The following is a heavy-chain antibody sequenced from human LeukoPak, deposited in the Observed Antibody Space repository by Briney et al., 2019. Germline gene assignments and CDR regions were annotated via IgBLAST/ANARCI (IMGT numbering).Heavy chain of an antibody. CDR1: GGSISSSSYY. V-gene: IGHV4-39*01. J-gene: IGHJ4*02. Sequence: SETLSLTCTVSGGSISSSSYYWGWIRQPPGKGLEWIGSIYYSGSTYYNPSLKSRVTISVDTSKNQFSLKLSSVTAADTAVYYCARAIAVAGTGGRLFDYWGQGALVTVSS. D-gene: IGHD6-19*01. CDR2: IYYSGST. CDR3: ARAIAVAGTGGRLFDY.